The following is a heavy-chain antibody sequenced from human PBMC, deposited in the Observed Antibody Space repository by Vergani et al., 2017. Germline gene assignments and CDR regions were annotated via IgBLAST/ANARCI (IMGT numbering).Heavy chain of an antibody. V-gene: IGHV3-9*01. Sequence: EVQLVESGGGLVQPGRSLRLSCAASGFTFDDYAMHWVRQAPGKGLEWVSGISWNSGSIGYADSVKGRFTISRDNAKNSLYLQMNSLRAEDTALYYCAKDKQSSSWPDAFDIWGQGTMVTVSS. CDR3: AKDKQSSSWPDAFDI. CDR1: GFTFDDYA. J-gene: IGHJ3*02. D-gene: IGHD6-13*01. CDR2: ISWNSGSI.